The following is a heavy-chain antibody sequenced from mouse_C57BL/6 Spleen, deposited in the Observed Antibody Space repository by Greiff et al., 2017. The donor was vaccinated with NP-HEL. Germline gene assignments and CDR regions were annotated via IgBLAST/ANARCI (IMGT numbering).Heavy chain of an antibody. CDR3: ASFTTFAY. CDR1: GYTFTSYW. D-gene: IGHD2-12*01. CDR2: INPSTGYT. Sequence: VQLQQSGAELAKPGASVKMSCKASGYTFTSYWMHWVKQRPGQGLEWIGYINPSTGYTEYNQKFKDKATLTADKSSSTAYMQLSSLTSEDSAVYYCASFTTFAYWGQGTLVTVSA. V-gene: IGHV1-7*01. J-gene: IGHJ3*01.